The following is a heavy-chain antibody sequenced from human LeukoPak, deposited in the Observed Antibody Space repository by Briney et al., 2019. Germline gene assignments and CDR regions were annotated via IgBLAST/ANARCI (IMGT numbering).Heavy chain of an antibody. J-gene: IGHJ4*02. CDR2: ISSSGSTI. V-gene: IGHV3-11*01. D-gene: IGHD3-22*01. CDR3: ARDPNLYDSSGYYFYYFDY. Sequence: GGSLRLSCAASGFTFSDYYRSWIRQAPGKGLEWVSYISSSGSTIYYADSVKGRFTISRDNAKNSLYLQMNSLRAEDTAVYYCARDPNLYDSSGYYFYYFDYWGQGTLVTVSS. CDR1: GFTFSDYY.